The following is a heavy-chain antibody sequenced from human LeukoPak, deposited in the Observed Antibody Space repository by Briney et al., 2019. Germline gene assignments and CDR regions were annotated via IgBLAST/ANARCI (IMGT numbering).Heavy chain of an antibody. CDR1: GGSITNTNY. Sequence: SETLSLTCGVSGGSITNTNYWTWVRQPPGKGLEWIGEVNLQGSTNYNPSLMGRVAISVGTSENHISLQLTSVTAADTAVYYCAREGGPYRPLDYSGQGTLVTVSS. CDR2: VNLQGST. CDR3: AREGGPYRPLDY. J-gene: IGHJ4*02. V-gene: IGHV4-4*02.